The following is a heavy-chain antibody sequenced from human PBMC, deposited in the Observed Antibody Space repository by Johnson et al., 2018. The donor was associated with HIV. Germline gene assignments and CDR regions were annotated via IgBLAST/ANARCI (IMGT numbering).Heavy chain of an antibody. CDR3: ARDRFHPHAFDI. D-gene: IGHD3-10*01. Sequence: QVQLVESGGGVVEPGRALRLSCAPSGFTFSDYGIHWVRQAPGKGLEWVAVISYDGSNKNYADSVKGRFTISRDNSNNTIYLQMDSLRAEDTAVYYCARDRFHPHAFDIWGQGTMVTVSS. CDR1: GFTFSDYG. J-gene: IGHJ3*02. CDR2: ISYDGSNK. V-gene: IGHV3-30*03.